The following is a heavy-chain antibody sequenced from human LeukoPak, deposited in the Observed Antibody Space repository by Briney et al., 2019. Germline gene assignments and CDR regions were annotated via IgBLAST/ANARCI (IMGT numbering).Heavy chain of an antibody. CDR2: IHYSGST. CDR3: ARGTLSSSWYYDY. D-gene: IGHD6-13*01. CDR1: GGSISSYY. J-gene: IGHJ4*02. Sequence: SETLSLTCTVSGGSISSYYWSWIRQPPGKGLERIGYIHYSGSTNYNPSLKSRVTMSVDTSKNQFSLNLRSVTAADTAVYYCARGTLSSSWYYDYWGQGTLVTVSS. V-gene: IGHV4-59*01.